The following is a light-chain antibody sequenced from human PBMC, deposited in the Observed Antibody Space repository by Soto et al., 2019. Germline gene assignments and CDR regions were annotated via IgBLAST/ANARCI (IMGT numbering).Light chain of an antibody. J-gene: IGKJ2*01. CDR1: QSVTSSY. Sequence: EIALKQSPGTLSLSPGEIATLSCRASQSVTSSYLAWYQQKPGQAPRLLIDGASISATGIPDRFSGSGSGTDFTLSISRLVPEDFALSYCQQYGSSPLGRGTKLEIK. CDR2: GAS. V-gene: IGKV3-20*01. CDR3: QQYGSSP.